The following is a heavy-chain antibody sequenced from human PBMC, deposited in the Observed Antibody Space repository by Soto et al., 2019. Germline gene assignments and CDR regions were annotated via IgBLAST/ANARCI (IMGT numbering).Heavy chain of an antibody. CDR2: IKSKTDGGTT. CDR1: GFTFSNAW. J-gene: IGHJ3*02. V-gene: IGHV3-15*01. CDR3: TTDGGDYGDYWNAFDI. Sequence: GGSLRLSCAASGFTFSNAWMSWVRQAPGKGLEWVGRIKSKTDGGTTDYAAPVKGRFTISRDDSKNTLYLQMNSLKTEDTAVYYCTTDGGDYGDYWNAFDIWGQGTMVTVSS. D-gene: IGHD4-17*01.